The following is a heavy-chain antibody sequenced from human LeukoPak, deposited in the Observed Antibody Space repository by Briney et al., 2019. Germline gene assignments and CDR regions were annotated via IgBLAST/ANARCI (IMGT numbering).Heavy chain of an antibody. CDR1: GGTFSSYA. CDR3: ARDSGSYFQRHCYYMDV. J-gene: IGHJ6*03. Sequence: ASVKVSCKASGGTFSSYAISWVRQAPGQGLEWVGGIIPIFGTANYAQKFQGRVTITTDESTSTAYMELSSLRSEDTAVYYCARDSGSYFQRHCYYMDVWGKGTTVTVSS. CDR2: IIPIFGTA. D-gene: IGHD1-26*01. V-gene: IGHV1-69*05.